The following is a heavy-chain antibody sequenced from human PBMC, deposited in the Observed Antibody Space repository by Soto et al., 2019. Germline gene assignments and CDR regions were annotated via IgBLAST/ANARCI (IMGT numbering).Heavy chain of an antibody. CDR1: GYTFTSYG. CDR2: ISAYNGNT. Sequence: ASVKVSCKASGYTFTSYGISWVRQAPGQGLEWMGWISAYNGNTNYAQKLQGRVTMTTDTSTSTAYMELRSLRSDDTAVYYCAREKTGFGGSGSYYTPLDYWGQGTLVTVSS. V-gene: IGHV1-18*01. J-gene: IGHJ4*02. CDR3: AREKTGFGGSGSYYTPLDY. D-gene: IGHD3-10*01.